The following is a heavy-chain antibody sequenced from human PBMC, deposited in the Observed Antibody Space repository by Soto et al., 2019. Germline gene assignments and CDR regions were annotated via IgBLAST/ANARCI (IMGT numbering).Heavy chain of an antibody. V-gene: IGHV3-11*01. CDR2: ISGSGSTI. CDR1: GFTFSDYH. D-gene: IGHD2-2*01. J-gene: IGHJ6*02. CDR3: AILGYCSTTSCPARSLYYYGMDV. Sequence: QVQLVESGGGLVKPGGSLTLSCAASGFTFSDYHMNSIRQAPGKGLEWLSYISGSGSTIYYADSVKGRFAISRDNAKNSLYLQMNSLRAEDTAVYYCAILGYCSTTSCPARSLYYYGMDVWGQGTTVTVSS.